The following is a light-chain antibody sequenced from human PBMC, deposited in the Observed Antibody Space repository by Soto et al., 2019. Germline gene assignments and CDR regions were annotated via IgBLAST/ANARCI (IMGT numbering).Light chain of an antibody. Sequence: EIVLTQSPGTLSLSPGERATLSCRASQSVSSSYLAWYQQKPGQAPRLLIYLASSRATGVPDRFSGSGSGTDFTRTISRLEAEDFAVYYCQQYGTSPFTFGQGTMLEIK. CDR1: QSVSSSY. CDR2: LAS. V-gene: IGKV3-20*01. CDR3: QQYGTSPFT. J-gene: IGKJ2*01.